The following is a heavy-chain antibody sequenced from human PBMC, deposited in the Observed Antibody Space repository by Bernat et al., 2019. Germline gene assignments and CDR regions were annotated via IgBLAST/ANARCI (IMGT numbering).Heavy chain of an antibody. V-gene: IGHV1-3*01. D-gene: IGHD2-15*01. J-gene: IGHJ6*03. CDR1: GYTFTSYA. CDR3: ARSRGSGGSPTNYYMDV. CDR2: INAGNGNT. Sequence: QVQLVQSGAEVKKPGASVKVSCKASGYTFTSYAMHWVRQAPGQRLEWMGWINAGNGNTKYSQKFQGRVTITRDTSASTAYMELSSLRSEDTAVYYCARSRGSGGSPTNYYMDVWGKGTTVTVSS.